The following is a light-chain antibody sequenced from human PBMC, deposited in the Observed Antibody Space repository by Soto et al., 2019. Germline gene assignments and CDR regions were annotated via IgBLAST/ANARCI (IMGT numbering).Light chain of an antibody. CDR2: DAS. CDR3: QLRSNWMYT. Sequence: EIVLTQSPGTLSLSPGERVTLSCRASQSVSSDVAWYQQKPGQAPRLLIYDASNRATGIPARFSGSGSGTDFTLTISSLEPEDFAVYYCQLRSNWMYTFGQGTKLEIK. V-gene: IGKV3-11*01. CDR1: QSVSSD. J-gene: IGKJ2*01.